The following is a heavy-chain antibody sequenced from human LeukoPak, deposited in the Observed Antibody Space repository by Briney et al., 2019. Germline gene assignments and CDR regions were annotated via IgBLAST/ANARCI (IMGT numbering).Heavy chain of an antibody. D-gene: IGHD3-3*01. V-gene: IGHV4-59*08. CDR3: ARQGPSYYDFWSGYFRAHWYFDL. Sequence: PSETLSLTCTVSGGSISSYYWSWIRQPPGKGLEWIGYIYYSGSTNYNPSLKSRVTISVDTSKNQFSLKLSSVTAADTAVYYCARQGPSYYDFWSGYFRAHWYFDLWGRGTLVTVSS. J-gene: IGHJ2*01. CDR2: IYYSGST. CDR1: GGSISSYY.